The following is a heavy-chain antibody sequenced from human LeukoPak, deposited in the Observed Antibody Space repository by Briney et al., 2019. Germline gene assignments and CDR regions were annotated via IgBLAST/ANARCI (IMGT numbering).Heavy chain of an antibody. CDR3: ARARDFWSGYLAPFDP. Sequence: TGGSLRLSCAASGFTFSSYSMNWVRQAPGKGLEWVSSISSSSSYIYYADSVKGRFTISRDNAKNSLYLQMNSLRAEDTAVYYCARARDFWSGYLAPFDPWGQGTLVTVSS. V-gene: IGHV3-21*01. CDR2: ISSSSSYI. CDR1: GFTFSSYS. D-gene: IGHD3-3*01. J-gene: IGHJ5*02.